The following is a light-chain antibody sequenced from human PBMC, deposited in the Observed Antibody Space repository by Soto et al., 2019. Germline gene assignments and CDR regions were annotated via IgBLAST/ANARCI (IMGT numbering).Light chain of an antibody. CDR1: YSNIGSNT. V-gene: IGLV1-44*01. CDR3: AAWDDTLNGLVV. Sequence: QPVLTQPPSASGTPGQRVTISCSGSYSNIGSNTVDWYQQLPGTAPKLLIYSNNHRPSGVPDRFSGSKSGTSASLAISGLQSDDEADYYCAAWDDTLNGLVVFGGGTKLTVL. J-gene: IGLJ2*01. CDR2: SNN.